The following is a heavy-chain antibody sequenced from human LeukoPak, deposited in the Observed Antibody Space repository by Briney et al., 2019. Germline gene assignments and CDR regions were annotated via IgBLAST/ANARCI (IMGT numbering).Heavy chain of an antibody. CDR3: VRSKMAGDY. D-gene: IGHD5-24*01. CDR1: GYTFTSYY. V-gene: IGHV1-46*01. CDR2: INPSSGST. J-gene: IGHJ4*02. Sequence: ASVKVSCKASGYTFTSYYMHWVRLAPGQGLEWMGIINPSSGSTTYAQKFQGRVTMTRDTSTSTVYMELSSLRSEDTAVYYCVRSKMAGDYWGQGTLVTVSS.